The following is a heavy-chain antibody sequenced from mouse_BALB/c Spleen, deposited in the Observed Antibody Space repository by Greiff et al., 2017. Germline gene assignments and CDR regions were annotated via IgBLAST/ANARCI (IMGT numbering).Heavy chain of an antibody. CDR3: ARGEDGYYY. Sequence: QVQLQQPGAELVKPGASVKLSCKASGYTFTSYWMHWVKQRPGQGLEWIGEINPSNGRTNYNEKFKSKATLTVDKSSSTAYMQLSSLTSEDSAVYYCARGEDGYYYWGQGTSVTVSS. CDR2: INPSNGRT. J-gene: IGHJ4*01. CDR1: GYTFTSYW. D-gene: IGHD2-3*01. V-gene: IGHV1S81*02.